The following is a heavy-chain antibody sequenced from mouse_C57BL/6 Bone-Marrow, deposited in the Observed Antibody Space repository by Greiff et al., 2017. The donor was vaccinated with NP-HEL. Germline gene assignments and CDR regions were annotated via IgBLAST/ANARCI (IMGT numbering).Heavy chain of an antibody. Sequence: EVMLVESGAELVRPGASVKLSCTASGFNIKDDYMHWVKQRPEQGLEWIGWIDPENGDTEYASKFQGKATITADTSSNTAYLQLSSLTSEDTAVYYCTTGTWGSSFFDYWGQGTTLTVSS. D-gene: IGHD1-1*01. CDR3: TTGTWGSSFFDY. CDR1: GFNIKDDY. V-gene: IGHV14-4*01. J-gene: IGHJ2*01. CDR2: IDPENGDT.